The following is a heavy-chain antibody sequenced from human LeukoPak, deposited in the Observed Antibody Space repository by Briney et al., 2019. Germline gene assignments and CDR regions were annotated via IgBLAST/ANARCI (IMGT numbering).Heavy chain of an antibody. CDR3: ARVERFESILDAFDI. Sequence: SETLSLTCTVSGGSISSGDYSWSWIRQPPGKGLEWIGYIYYSGRTYYNPSLKSRVTISIDTSKNQFSLKLSSVTAADTAVYYCARVERFESILDAFDIWGRGTMVTVSS. CDR1: GGSISSGDYS. D-gene: IGHD2-21*01. J-gene: IGHJ3*02. V-gene: IGHV4-30-4*07. CDR2: IYYSGRT.